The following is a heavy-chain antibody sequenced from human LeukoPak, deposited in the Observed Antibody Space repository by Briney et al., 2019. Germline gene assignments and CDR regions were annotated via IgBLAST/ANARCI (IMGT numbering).Heavy chain of an antibody. V-gene: IGHV4-59*08. CDR1: GGSISSYY. Sequence: PSETLSLTCTVSGGSISSYYWSWIRQPPGKGLRWIGYIYYSGSTNYNPSLKSRVTISVDTSKNQFSLKLSSVTAADTAVYYCARHVHWFGELLGAFDIWGQGTMVTVSS. D-gene: IGHD3-10*01. CDR2: IYYSGST. CDR3: ARHVHWFGELLGAFDI. J-gene: IGHJ3*02.